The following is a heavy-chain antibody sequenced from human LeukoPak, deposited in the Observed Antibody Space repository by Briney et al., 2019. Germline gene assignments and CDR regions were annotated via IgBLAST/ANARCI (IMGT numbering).Heavy chain of an antibody. V-gene: IGHV3-7*01. CDR1: GFSFSAAW. CDR2: IKNDGSDK. J-gene: IGHJ4*02. D-gene: IGHD5-12*01. CDR3: VNLGYSD. Sequence: GSLRLSCEASGFSFSAAWMTWVRQAPGKGLEWVATIKNDGSDKYYVDSVKGRFTLSRDNAKNSVYLQMNSLRVEDTAVYYCVNLGYSDGGQGTLVTVSS.